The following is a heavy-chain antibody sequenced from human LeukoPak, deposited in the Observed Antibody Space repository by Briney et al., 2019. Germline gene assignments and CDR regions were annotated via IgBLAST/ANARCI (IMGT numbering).Heavy chain of an antibody. J-gene: IGHJ4*02. D-gene: IGHD6-6*01. CDR3: ARDRGQLAPPRAEYYFDY. CDR1: GYTFTGYY. CDR2: INPNSGGT. Sequence: ASVKVSCKASGYTFTGYYMHWVRQAPGQGLEWMGWINPNSGGTNYAQKFQGRVTMTRDTSISTAYMELSRLRSDDTAVYYCARDRGQLAPPRAEYYFDYWGQGTLVTVSS. V-gene: IGHV1-2*02.